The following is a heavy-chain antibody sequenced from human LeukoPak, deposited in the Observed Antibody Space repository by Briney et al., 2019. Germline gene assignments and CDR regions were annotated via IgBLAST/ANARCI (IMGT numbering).Heavy chain of an antibody. J-gene: IGHJ4*02. D-gene: IGHD1-26*01. CDR2: INPNGGGT. V-gene: IGHV1-2*02. CDR3: ARASYSGSYLVDY. CDR1: GYTFTGYY. Sequence: ASVKVSCKASGYTFTGYYMHWVRQAPGQGLEWMGWINPNGGGTNYAQKFQGRVTMTRDTSISTAYMELSRLRSDDTAVYYCARASYSGSYLVDYWGQGTLVTVSS.